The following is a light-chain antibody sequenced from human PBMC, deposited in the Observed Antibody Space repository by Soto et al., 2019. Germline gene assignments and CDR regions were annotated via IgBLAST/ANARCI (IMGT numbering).Light chain of an antibody. CDR1: SSDVGSYNL. Sequence: QSVLTQPASVSGSPGQSITISCTGTSSDVGSYNLVSWYQQHPGKAPKLMIYEVSKRPSGVSNRFSGSKSGNTASLTISGLQAEDEADYYCWSYAGSSPVVFGGGTKVTVL. CDR2: EVS. J-gene: IGLJ2*01. V-gene: IGLV2-23*02. CDR3: WSYAGSSPVV.